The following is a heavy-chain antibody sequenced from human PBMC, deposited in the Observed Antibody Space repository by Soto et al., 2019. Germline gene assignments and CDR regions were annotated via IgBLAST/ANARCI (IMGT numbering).Heavy chain of an antibody. Sequence: PSETLSLTCTVSGGSVSSTNYCWSWIRQPPGKGLEWIGYIYYSGSTNYNPSLKSRVTISVDTSKNQFSLKLSSVTAADTAVYYCARYDRYCSGSYRVLNDWFAPWRQGTLVTASS. CDR1: GGSVSSTNYC. CDR2: IYYSGST. V-gene: IGHV4-61*01. CDR3: ARYDRYCSGSYRVLNDWFAP. D-gene: IGHD3-10*01. J-gene: IGHJ5*02.